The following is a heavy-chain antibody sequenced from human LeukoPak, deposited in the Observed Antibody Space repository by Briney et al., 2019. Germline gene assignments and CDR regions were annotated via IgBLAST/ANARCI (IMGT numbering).Heavy chain of an antibody. Sequence: ASVKVSYKASGYTFTSYAMHWVRQAPGQRLEWMGWINAGNGNTKYSQKFRGRVTITRDTSASTAYMELSSLRSEDTAVYYCARSPTAYSSGWYFWFDLWGQGTLVTVSS. V-gene: IGHV1-3*01. CDR3: ARSPTAYSSGWYFWFDL. J-gene: IGHJ5*02. D-gene: IGHD6-19*01. CDR2: INAGNGNT. CDR1: GYTFTSYA.